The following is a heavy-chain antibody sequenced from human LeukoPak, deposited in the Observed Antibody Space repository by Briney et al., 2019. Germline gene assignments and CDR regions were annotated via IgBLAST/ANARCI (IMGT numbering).Heavy chain of an antibody. CDR2: ISWNSGSI. V-gene: IGHV3-9*01. Sequence: GGSLRLSCAASGFTFDDYAMHWVRQAPGKGLEWVSGISWNSGSIGYADSVKGRFTISRDNAKNSLYLQMNSLRAEDTALYYCAKLTNYNDSSGYPGGDAFDIWGQGTMVTVSS. D-gene: IGHD3-22*01. CDR3: AKLTNYNDSSGYPGGDAFDI. J-gene: IGHJ3*02. CDR1: GFTFDDYA.